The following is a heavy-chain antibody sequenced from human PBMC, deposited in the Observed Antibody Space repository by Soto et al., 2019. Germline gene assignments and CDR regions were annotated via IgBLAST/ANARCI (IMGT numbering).Heavy chain of an antibody. D-gene: IGHD3-16*01. CDR2: ISAYNGTT. CDR1: GYTFTSYG. CDR3: AKDRLAGGFDY. J-gene: IGHJ4*02. V-gene: IGHV1-18*01. Sequence: ASVKVSCKASGYTFTSYGISWVRQAPGQGLEWMGWISAYNGTTYYTDSVKGRFTISRDNSRNTVYLQMNSLRADDTAVYYCAKDRLAGGFDYWGQGTLVTVSS.